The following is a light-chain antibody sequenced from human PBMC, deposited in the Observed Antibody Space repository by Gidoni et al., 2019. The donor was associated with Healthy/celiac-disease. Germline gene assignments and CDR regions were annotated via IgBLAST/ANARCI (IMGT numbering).Light chain of an antibody. Sequence: DIVLTQSPGTLSLSPGERATLSCRASQRVSSSYLAWYQQKPGQAPRYLIYGASSRATGIPDRFSGSGSGTDFTLTISRLEPEDFAVYYCQQYGSSLLYTFGQGTKLEIK. CDR3: QQYGSSLLYT. J-gene: IGKJ2*01. V-gene: IGKV3-20*01. CDR1: QRVSSSY. CDR2: GAS.